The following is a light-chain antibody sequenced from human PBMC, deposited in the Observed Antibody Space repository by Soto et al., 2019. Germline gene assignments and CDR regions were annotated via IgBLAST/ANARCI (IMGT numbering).Light chain of an antibody. CDR1: QSISNS. V-gene: IGKV1-39*01. CDR3: QQSYTTPTWT. CDR2: AAS. J-gene: IGKJ1*01. Sequence: DIQMTHSPSSLSASIGDIVTITCGASQSISNSLNWYQQRPGKAPNLLIYAASNLQSGVPSRFSGSGSGTDFTLPISSLQPEDFATYFCQQSYTTPTWTFGLGTKWIS.